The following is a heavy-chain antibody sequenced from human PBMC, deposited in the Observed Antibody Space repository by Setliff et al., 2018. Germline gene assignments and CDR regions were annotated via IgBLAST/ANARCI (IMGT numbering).Heavy chain of an antibody. CDR1: GFTFSTYW. CDR3: VSWLYYYYYGVDV. V-gene: IGHV3-74*01. Sequence: HPGGSLRLSCAASGFTFSTYWMHWVRQAPGKGLVWVSRINSDGSTTSYADSVEGRFTISRDNTKNTLYLQMNSLRAEDTAVYYCVSWLYYYYYGVDVWGQGTTVTVSS. J-gene: IGHJ6*02. D-gene: IGHD6-13*01. CDR2: INSDGSTT.